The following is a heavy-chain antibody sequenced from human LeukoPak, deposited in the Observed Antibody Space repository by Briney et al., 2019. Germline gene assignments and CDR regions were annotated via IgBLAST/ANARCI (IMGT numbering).Heavy chain of an antibody. Sequence: GGSLRLSCAASGFTFSSYWMSWVRQAPGKGLEWVANIKQDGSEKYYVDSVKGRFTISRDNAKNSLYLQMNSPRAEDTAVYYCARDFWSGLPDYWGQGTLVTVSS. CDR3: ARDFWSGLPDY. D-gene: IGHD3-3*01. J-gene: IGHJ4*02. CDR1: GFTFSSYW. CDR2: IKQDGSEK. V-gene: IGHV3-7*03.